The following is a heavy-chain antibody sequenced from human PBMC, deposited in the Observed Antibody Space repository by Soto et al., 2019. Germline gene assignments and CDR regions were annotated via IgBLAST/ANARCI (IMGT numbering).Heavy chain of an antibody. D-gene: IGHD3-22*01. CDR3: TTGRRDYYGNSYMDL. CDR1: GYAFEVAW. V-gene: IGHV3-15*01. J-gene: IGHJ6*03. CDR2: IKSKPDGGTT. Sequence: SLRLSCAVSGYAFEVAWMNWVRQAPGKGLEWVGRIKSKPDGGTTEYAAPVEGRFTISRDDSTSTLYLQMNSLRTEDTAVYYCTTGRRDYYGNSYMDLWGKGTTVTVSS.